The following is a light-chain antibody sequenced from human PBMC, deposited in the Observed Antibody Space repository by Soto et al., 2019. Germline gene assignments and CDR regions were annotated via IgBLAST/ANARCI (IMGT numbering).Light chain of an antibody. Sequence: QSALTQPASVSGSPGQSITISCTGSGRDIGAYNYVSWYQQHPGKAPKLIIYEVEKRPSGVSNRFSASKSAFTASLTISGLQAEDEADYYCSSYTTSYFYVFGPGTKGTVL. J-gene: IGLJ1*01. CDR2: EVE. CDR1: GRDIGAYNY. CDR3: SSYTTSYFYV. V-gene: IGLV2-14*01.